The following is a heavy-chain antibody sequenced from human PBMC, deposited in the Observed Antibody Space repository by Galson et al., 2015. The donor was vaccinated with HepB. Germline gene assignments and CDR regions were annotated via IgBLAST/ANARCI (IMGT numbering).Heavy chain of an antibody. CDR2: ISYDGSNK. CDR1: GFTFSSRA. D-gene: IGHD3-10*01. V-gene: IGHV3-30*18. J-gene: IGHJ5*01. CDR3: AKDVRGVPGVWGAMYYVDS. Sequence: SLRLSCAASGFTFSSRAMHWVRQAPGKGLEWVAVISYDGSNKYYADSVKGRFTISRDNSKSTLYMEVSSLRAEDTAVYYCAKDVRGVPGVWGAMYYVDSWGQGTLVTVSS.